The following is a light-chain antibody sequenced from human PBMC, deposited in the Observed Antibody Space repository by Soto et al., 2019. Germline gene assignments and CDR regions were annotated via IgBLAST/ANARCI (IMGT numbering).Light chain of an antibody. Sequence: DIVMTQSPDSLAVSLGERATINCKSSQSVLSNSNNRNYLAWYQQKPGQPPKLLVYWASTRESGVPDRFSGSRSGTDFTLTIISLQAEDAAIYYCRQLYSTPPRTFVGGTKVEIK. CDR1: QSVLSNSNNRNY. CDR3: RQLYSTPPRT. V-gene: IGKV4-1*01. CDR2: WAS. J-gene: IGKJ4*01.